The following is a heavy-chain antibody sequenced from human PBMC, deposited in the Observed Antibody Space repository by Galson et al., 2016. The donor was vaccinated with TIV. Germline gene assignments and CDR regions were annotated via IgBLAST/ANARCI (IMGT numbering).Heavy chain of an antibody. CDR3: ARVMSVTMIIGDNLDLFDF. Sequence: SVKVSCKASGYSFTSYHIHWVRQAPGQGLEWMGIINPSGGSASNAQKVKGRVTMTRDTSTSTVYMELSSLRSEDTAVYYCARVMSVTMIIGDNLDLFDFWGQGTMVTVSS. CDR1: GYSFTSYH. V-gene: IGHV1-46*03. D-gene: IGHD3-22*01. J-gene: IGHJ3*01. CDR2: INPSGGSA.